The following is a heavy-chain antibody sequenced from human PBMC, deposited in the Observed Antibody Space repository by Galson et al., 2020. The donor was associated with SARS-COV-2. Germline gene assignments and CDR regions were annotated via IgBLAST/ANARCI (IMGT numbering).Heavy chain of an antibody. D-gene: IGHD3-9*01. CDR1: GGSISSSSYY. Sequence: SETLSLTCTVSGGSISSSSYYWGWIRQPPGKGLEWIGSIYYSGSTYYNPSLKSRVTISVDTSKNQFSLKLSSVTAADTAVYYCARIRNVLRYFDWTTGRGDFDYWGQGTLVTVSS. CDR3: ARIRNVLRYFDWTTGRGDFDY. J-gene: IGHJ4*02. V-gene: IGHV4-39*01. CDR2: IYYSGST.